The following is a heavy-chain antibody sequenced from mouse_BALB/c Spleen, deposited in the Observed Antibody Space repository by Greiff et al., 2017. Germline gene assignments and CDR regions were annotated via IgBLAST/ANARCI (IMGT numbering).Heavy chain of an antibody. Sequence: DVQLVESGGGLVQPGGSLKLSCAASGFTFSSYGMSWVRQTPDKRLELVATINSNGGSTYYPDSVKGRFTISRDNAKNTLYLQMSSLKSEDTAMYYCARDGGYAMDYWGQGTSVTVSS. V-gene: IGHV5-6-3*01. CDR1: GFTFSSYG. CDR3: ARDGGYAMDY. J-gene: IGHJ4*01. D-gene: IGHD2-2*01. CDR2: INSNGGST.